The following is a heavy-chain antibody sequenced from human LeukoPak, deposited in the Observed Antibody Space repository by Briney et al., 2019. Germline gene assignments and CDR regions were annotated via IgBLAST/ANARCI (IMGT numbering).Heavy chain of an antibody. D-gene: IGHD3-22*01. CDR2: IIPIFGTA. CDR3: ARAIRVIGEGYFDY. V-gene: IGHV1-69*05. J-gene: IGHJ4*02. Sequence: SVKVSCKASGGTFSSYAISWVRQAPGQGLEWMGGIIPIFGTASYAQKFQGRVTMTRDTSTSTVYMELSSLRSEDTAVYYCARAIRVIGEGYFDYWGQGTLVTVSS. CDR1: GGTFSSYA.